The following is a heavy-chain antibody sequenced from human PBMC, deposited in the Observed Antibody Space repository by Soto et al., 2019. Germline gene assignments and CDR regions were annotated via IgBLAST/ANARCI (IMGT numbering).Heavy chain of an antibody. CDR3: AKERVEWELLQDAFDI. Sequence: GGSLRLSCAASGFTFSSYAMSWVRQAPGKGLEWVSAISGSGGSTYYADSVKGRFTISRDNSKNTLYLQMNSLRAEDTAVYYCAKERVEWELLQDAFDIWGQGTMVTVSS. CDR2: ISGSGGST. D-gene: IGHD1-26*01. CDR1: GFTFSSYA. V-gene: IGHV3-23*01. J-gene: IGHJ3*02.